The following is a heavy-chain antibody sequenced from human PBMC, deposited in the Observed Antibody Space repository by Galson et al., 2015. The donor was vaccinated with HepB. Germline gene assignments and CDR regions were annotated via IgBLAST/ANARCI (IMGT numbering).Heavy chain of an antibody. V-gene: IGHV3-11*06. CDR2: ISGAGTYT. Sequence: SLRLSCAASGFTFSDYYMAWIRQAPGKGLEWISYISGAGTYTNYPRSVKGRFTISRDNAKNTLYLEMNSLRADDTAVYYCARYAKSSDNWFDPWGQGTRVTVSS. J-gene: IGHJ5*02. D-gene: IGHD2-2*01. CDR1: GFTFSDYY. CDR3: ARYAKSSDNWFDP.